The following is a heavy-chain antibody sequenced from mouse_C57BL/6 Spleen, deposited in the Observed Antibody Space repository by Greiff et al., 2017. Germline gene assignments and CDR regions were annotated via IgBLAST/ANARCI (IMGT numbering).Heavy chain of an antibody. CDR2: ISYDGSN. D-gene: IGHD2-1*01. V-gene: IGHV3-6*01. CDR1: GYSITSGYY. CDR3: ALYGNYGYFDY. J-gene: IGHJ2*01. Sequence: EVQLQESGPGLVKPSQSLSLTCSVTGYSITSGYYWNWIRQFPGNKLEWMGYISYDGSNNYNPSLKNRISITRDTSKNQFFLKLNSVTTEDTATYYCALYGNYGYFDYWGQGTTLTVSS.